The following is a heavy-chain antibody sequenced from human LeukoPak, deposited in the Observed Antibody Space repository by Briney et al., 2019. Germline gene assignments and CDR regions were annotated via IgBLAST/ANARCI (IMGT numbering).Heavy chain of an antibody. J-gene: IGHJ4*02. D-gene: IGHD6-13*01. CDR1: GGTFSSYA. V-gene: IGHV1-69*04. CDR3: ARGPSGIAAAGTWDY. Sequence: SVKVSCKASGGTFSSYAISWVRQAPGQGLEWMGRIIPIFGIANYAQKFQGRATITADKSTSTAYMELSSLRSEDTAVYYCARGPSGIAAAGTWDYWGQGTLVTVSS. CDR2: IIPIFGIA.